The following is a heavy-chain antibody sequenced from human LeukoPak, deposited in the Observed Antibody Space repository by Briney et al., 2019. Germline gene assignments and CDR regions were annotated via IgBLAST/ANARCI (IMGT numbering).Heavy chain of an antibody. CDR2: ICHGGST. Sequence: PSETLSLTCSVSGDSISSSTYCWGWIRQPPGKGLEWVGSICHGGSTYYNPSVKSRVTISVDTSKNEFSLKLRSVTAADTAFYYCARDLAGGKSYWGQGTLVTVSS. J-gene: IGHJ4*02. V-gene: IGHV4-39*07. CDR1: GDSISSSTYC. CDR3: ARDLAGGKSY. D-gene: IGHD2-15*01.